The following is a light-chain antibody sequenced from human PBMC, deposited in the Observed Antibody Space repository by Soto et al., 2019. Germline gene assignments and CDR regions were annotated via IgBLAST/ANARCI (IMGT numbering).Light chain of an antibody. CDR1: QSIRNN. CDR3: QQYDNWPPYT. V-gene: IGKV3-15*01. CDR2: GAS. Sequence: EIVMTQSPATLSVSPGERATLSCRASQSIRNNLIWYQQKSEQAPRLLIYGASTRATGIPARFSGSGSGTEFTLTISSLQSEDFAVYYCQQYDNWPPYTFGQGTKLEIK. J-gene: IGKJ2*01.